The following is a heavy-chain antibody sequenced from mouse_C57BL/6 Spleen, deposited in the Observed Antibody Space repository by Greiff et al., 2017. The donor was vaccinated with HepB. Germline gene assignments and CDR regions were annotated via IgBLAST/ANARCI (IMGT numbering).Heavy chain of an antibody. Sequence: VQLQQSGPELVKPGASVKIPCKASGYTFTDYNMDWVKQSHGKSLEWIGDINPNNGGTIYNQKFKGKATLTVDKSSSTAYMELHSLTSEDTAVYYCARSGSSYEAMDYWGQGTSVTVSS. CDR2: INPNNGGT. CDR3: ARSGSSYEAMDY. D-gene: IGHD1-1*01. CDR1: GYTFTDYN. V-gene: IGHV1-18*01. J-gene: IGHJ4*01.